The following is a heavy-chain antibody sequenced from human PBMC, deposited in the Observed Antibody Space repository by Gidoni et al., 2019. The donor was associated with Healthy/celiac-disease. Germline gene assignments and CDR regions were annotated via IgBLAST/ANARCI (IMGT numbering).Heavy chain of an antibody. CDR1: GYTFTGYY. D-gene: IGHD4-17*01. CDR2: INPNSGGT. Sequence: QVQLVQSGAEVKKPGASVKVYCKAAGYTFTGYYMHWVRQAPGQGLEWMGWINPNSGGTNYAQKFQGRVTMTRDTSISTAYMELSRLRSDDTAVYYCARAGRWSDYGDGWYYYGMDVWGQGTTVTVSS. V-gene: IGHV1-2*02. J-gene: IGHJ6*02. CDR3: ARAGRWSDYGDGWYYYGMDV.